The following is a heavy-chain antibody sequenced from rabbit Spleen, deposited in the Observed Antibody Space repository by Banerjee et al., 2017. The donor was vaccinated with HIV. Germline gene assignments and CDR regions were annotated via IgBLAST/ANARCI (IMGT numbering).Heavy chain of an antibody. J-gene: IGHJ4*01. CDR2: INTITGKA. CDR3: ARALGADDSVDKYVFEL. CDR1: GFSFTDKDV. Sequence: QEQLVESGGGLVQPEGSLTLTCKASGFSFTDKDVMCWVRQAPGKGLEWIGCINTITGKAVYATWAKGRFTISRASSTTVFLQMTSLTAADTATYFCARALGADDSVDKYVFELWGPGTLVTVS. V-gene: IGHV1S45*01. D-gene: IGHD1-1*01.